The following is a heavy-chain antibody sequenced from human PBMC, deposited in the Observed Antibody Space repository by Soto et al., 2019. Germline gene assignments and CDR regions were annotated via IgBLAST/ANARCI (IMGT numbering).Heavy chain of an antibody. CDR2: ISSSGSTI. D-gene: IGHD2-15*01. Sequence: GGSLRLSCAASGFTFSDYYMSWMRQAPGKGLEWVSYISSSGSTIYYADSVKGRFTISRDNAKNSLYLQMNSLRAEDTATYYCALRHVLEHCSGGGCSYPVCFDYWGQGTLVTVSS. CDR1: GFTFSDYY. J-gene: IGHJ4*02. V-gene: IGHV3-11*01. CDR3: ALRHVLEHCSGGGCSYPVCFDY.